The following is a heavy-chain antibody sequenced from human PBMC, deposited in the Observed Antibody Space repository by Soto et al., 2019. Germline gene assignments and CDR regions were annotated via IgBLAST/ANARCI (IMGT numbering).Heavy chain of an antibody. D-gene: IGHD4-4*01. CDR3: TRGCFLVTNDKEPFDF. Sequence: GGSLRLSCAASGFTFSSYDMHWVRQATGKGLEWVSAIGTAGDTYYQGSVKGRFTISRENAKNSLYLQMNSLRAGATAVHYCTRGCFLVTNDKEPFDFWGQGTLVPVSS. J-gene: IGHJ4*02. V-gene: IGHV3-13*01. CDR2: IGTAGDT. CDR1: GFTFSSYD.